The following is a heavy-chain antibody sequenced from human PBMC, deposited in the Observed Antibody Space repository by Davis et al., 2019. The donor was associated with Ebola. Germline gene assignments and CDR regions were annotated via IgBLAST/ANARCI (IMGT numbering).Heavy chain of an antibody. D-gene: IGHD5-12*01. CDR1: GFTFSSYG. Sequence: GESLKISCAASGFTFSSYGMHWVRQAPGKGLEWVAVISYDGSNKYYADSVKGRFTISRDNSKNTLYLQMNSLRAEDTAVYYCARDIVATIYLFSDAFDIWGQGTMVTVSS. V-gene: IGHV3-30*03. J-gene: IGHJ3*02. CDR2: ISYDGSNK. CDR3: ARDIVATIYLFSDAFDI.